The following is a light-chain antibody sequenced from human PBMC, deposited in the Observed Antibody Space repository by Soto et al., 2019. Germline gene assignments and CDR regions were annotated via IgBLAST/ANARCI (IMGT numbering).Light chain of an antibody. CDR3: QQYNSYPLT. V-gene: IGKV1-16*02. J-gene: IGKJ4*01. CDR2: AAS. CDR1: QGMSNY. Sequence: DIQMTQSPSSLYASAGDRVTITCRASQGMSNYLAWFQQKPGKTPTSLIYAASSLQSGVPSKFSGSVSGTDFTLTVSSVHSEDFETYYCQQYNSYPLTCGGGPEVEIK.